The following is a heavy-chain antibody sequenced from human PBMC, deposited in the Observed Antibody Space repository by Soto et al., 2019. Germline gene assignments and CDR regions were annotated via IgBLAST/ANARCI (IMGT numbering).Heavy chain of an antibody. CDR1: GFTFSSYG. J-gene: IGHJ4*02. V-gene: IGHV3-33*01. CDR2: IWYDGSNK. D-gene: IGHD1-20*01. Sequence: GGSLRLSCAASGFTFSSYGMHWVRQAPGKGLEWVAVIWYDGSNKYYADSVKGRFTISRDNSKNTLYLQMNSLRAEDTAVYYCARGVYSFTFDYWGQGTLVTVSS. CDR3: ARGVYSFTFDY.